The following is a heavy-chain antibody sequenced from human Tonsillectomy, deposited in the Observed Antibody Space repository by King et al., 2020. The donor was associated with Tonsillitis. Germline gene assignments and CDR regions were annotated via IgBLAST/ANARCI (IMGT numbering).Heavy chain of an antibody. D-gene: IGHD2-21*02. CDR2: IKQDGSAM. CDR3: ARRGGCGGHCPPPWYFDL. V-gene: IGHV3-7*01. CDR1: GFTFSSYW. Sequence: EVQLVESGGGLVQPGGSLRLSCAASGFTFSSYWMSWVRQAPGKGLEWVANIKQDGSAMYYVDSVKGRFTISRDNAKNSLYLQMNSLRAEDTAVYYCARRGGCGGHCPPPWYFDLWGRGTLVTVSS. J-gene: IGHJ2*01.